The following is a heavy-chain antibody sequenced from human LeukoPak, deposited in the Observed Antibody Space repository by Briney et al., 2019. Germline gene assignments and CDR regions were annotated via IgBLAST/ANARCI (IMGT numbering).Heavy chain of an antibody. CDR2: INPSGGST. D-gene: IGHD3-16*01. Sequence: ASVKVSCKTSGYTFTTCAVHWVRQAPGQGLEWMGIINPSGGSTSYAQKFQGRVTMTRDTSTSTVYMELSSLRSEDTAVYYCAGGEDSSKNAFDIWGQGTMVTVSS. CDR1: GYTFTTCA. CDR3: AGGEDSSKNAFDI. J-gene: IGHJ3*02. V-gene: IGHV1-46*01.